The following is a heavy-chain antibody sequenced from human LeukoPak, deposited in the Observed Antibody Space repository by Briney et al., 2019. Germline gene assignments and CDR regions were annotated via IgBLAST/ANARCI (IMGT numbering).Heavy chain of an antibody. D-gene: IGHD2-15*01. CDR3: ARAGRKSRGVDIVRKKETGYYYYMDV. J-gene: IGHJ6*03. V-gene: IGHV3-7*01. CDR1: GFIFRNYG. Sequence: PGGSLRLSCAASGFIFRNYGMNWVRQAPGKGLEWVANIKQDGSEKYYVDSVKGRFTISRDNAKNSLYLQMNSLRAEDTAVYYCARAGRKSRGVDIVRKKETGYYYYMDVWGKGTTVTVSS. CDR2: IKQDGSEK.